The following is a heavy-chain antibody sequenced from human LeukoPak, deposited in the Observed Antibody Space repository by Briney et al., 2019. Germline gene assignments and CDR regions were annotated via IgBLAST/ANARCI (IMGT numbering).Heavy chain of an antibody. CDR1: GFTFGGSA. CDR2: IRSKTTSYAT. V-gene: IGHV3-73*01. CDR3: IRYNVGFES. Sequence: TGGSVRLSGSASGFTFGGSAMHWVRQASGKGLEWVVRIRSKTTSYATSYAASVKSRFALSRDDSKNTANRQMNSLKTEETAVYYCIRYNVGFESWGQGTLVTVSS. D-gene: IGHD3-10*02. J-gene: IGHJ4*02.